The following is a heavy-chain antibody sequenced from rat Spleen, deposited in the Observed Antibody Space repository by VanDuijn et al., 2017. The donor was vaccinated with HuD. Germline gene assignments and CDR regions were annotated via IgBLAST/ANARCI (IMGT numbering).Heavy chain of an antibody. CDR1: GFSITTHY. J-gene: IGHJ2*01. Sequence: EVQLQESGPGLVKPSQSLSLTCSVTGFSITTHYWDWIRKFPGNKLEWMGHLNSAGSTYYNPSLKSRISIARDTSKNQFFLQVNSVTTEDTATYYCARSRYNNYYFDYWGQGVMVAVSS. CDR2: LNSAGST. V-gene: IGHV3-3*01. CDR3: ARSRYNNYYFDY. D-gene: IGHD1-10*01.